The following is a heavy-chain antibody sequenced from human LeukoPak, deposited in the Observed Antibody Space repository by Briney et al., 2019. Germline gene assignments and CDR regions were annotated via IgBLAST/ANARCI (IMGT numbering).Heavy chain of an antibody. CDR2: INPNSGGT. Sequence: ASVNVSCTASVYTFTVYYMHWVRQAPGQGLEWMGWINPNSGGTNYAQKFQGRVTMTRDTSISTAYMELSRLRSDDTAVYYCARGLRRNYYDSSGYPYYFDYWGQGTLVTVSS. CDR3: ARGLRRNYYDSSGYPYYFDY. CDR1: VYTFTVYY. D-gene: IGHD3-22*01. V-gene: IGHV1-2*02. J-gene: IGHJ4*02.